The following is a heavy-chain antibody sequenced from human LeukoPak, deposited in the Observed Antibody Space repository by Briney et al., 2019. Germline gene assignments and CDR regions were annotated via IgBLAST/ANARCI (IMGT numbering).Heavy chain of an antibody. D-gene: IGHD6-13*01. V-gene: IGHV3-74*01. CDR1: GFTFSSYW. J-gene: IGHJ4*02. CDR2: INGDGSST. CDR3: ARGNIAAAGIHY. Sequence: GGSLRLSCAASGFTFSSYWMHWVRQAPGKGLLWVSRINGDGSSTTYVDSVMGRFTISRDNAKNTLYLQMNSVRAEDTAVYYCARGNIAAAGIHYWGQGTLVIVSS.